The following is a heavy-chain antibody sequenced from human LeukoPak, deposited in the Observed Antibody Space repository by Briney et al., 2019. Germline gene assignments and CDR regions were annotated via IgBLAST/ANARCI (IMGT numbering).Heavy chain of an antibody. CDR2: IYYSGST. V-gene: IGHV4-39*01. CDR3: ARAPPYDFWSGYGNYYYMDV. D-gene: IGHD3-3*01. Sequence: SETLSLTCTASGGSISSYYWGWIRQPPGKGLEWIGSIYYSGSTYYNPSLKSRVTISVDTSKNQFSLKLSSVTAADTAVYYCARAPPYDFWSGYGNYYYMDVWGKGTTVTVSS. J-gene: IGHJ6*03. CDR1: GGSISSYY.